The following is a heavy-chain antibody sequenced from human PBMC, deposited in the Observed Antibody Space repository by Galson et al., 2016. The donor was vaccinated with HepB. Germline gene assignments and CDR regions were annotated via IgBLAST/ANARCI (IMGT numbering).Heavy chain of an antibody. J-gene: IGHJ4*02. Sequence: SETLSLTCTVSSGSISSNKYYWGWVRQPPGKGLEWIGSIYDSETTYCNLSLKSRVTISVDTSKNQFSLKLSSVTAADTAVYYCARPRYSSGLYSFFDYWGQGTLVTVSS. CDR2: IYDSETT. CDR1: SGSISSNKYY. D-gene: IGHD5-18*01. V-gene: IGHV4-39*01. CDR3: ARPRYSSGLYSFFDY.